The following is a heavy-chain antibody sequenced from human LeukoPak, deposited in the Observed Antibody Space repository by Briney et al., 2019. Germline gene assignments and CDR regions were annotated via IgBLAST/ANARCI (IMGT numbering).Heavy chain of an antibody. CDR3: ARESQRDILTGYVWYFDL. Sequence: PGGSLRLSCAASGFTFSSYSMNWVRQAPGKGLEWVSSISSSSSYIYYADSVKGRFTISRDNAKNSLYLQMNSLRAEDTAVYYCARESQRDILTGYVWYFDLWGRGTLVTVSS. V-gene: IGHV3-21*01. CDR1: GFTFSSYS. J-gene: IGHJ2*01. D-gene: IGHD3-9*01. CDR2: ISSSSSYI.